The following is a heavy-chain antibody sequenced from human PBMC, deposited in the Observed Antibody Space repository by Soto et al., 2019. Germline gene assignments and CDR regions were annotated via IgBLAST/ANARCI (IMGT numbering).Heavy chain of an antibody. D-gene: IGHD3-22*01. V-gene: IGHV1-69*13. Sequence: ASVKVSCKASGGTFSSYAISWVRQAPGQGLEWMGGIIPIFGTANYAQKFQGRVTITADESTSTAYMELSSLRSEDTAVYYWATMIVVGGAFDIWGQGTMVTVSS. J-gene: IGHJ3*02. CDR1: GGTFSSYA. CDR3: ATMIVVGGAFDI. CDR2: IIPIFGTA.